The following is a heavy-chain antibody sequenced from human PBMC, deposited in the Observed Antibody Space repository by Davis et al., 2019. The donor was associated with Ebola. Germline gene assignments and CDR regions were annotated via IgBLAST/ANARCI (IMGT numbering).Heavy chain of an antibody. CDR1: GGSISSYY. CDR3: ARGPFIAAAGILLEYYGMDV. V-gene: IGHV4-59*01. CDR2: IYYSGST. D-gene: IGHD6-13*01. Sequence: GSLRLSCTVSGGSISSYYWSWIRQPPGKGLEWIGYIYYSGSTNYNPSLKSRVTISVDTSKNQFSLKLSSVTAADTAVYYCARGPFIAAAGILLEYYGMDVWGKGTTVTVSS. J-gene: IGHJ6*04.